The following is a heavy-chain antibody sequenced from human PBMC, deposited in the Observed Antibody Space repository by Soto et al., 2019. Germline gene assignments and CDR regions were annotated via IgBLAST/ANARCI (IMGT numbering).Heavy chain of an antibody. CDR1: GGSFSGYY. Sequence: QVQLQQWGAGPLRPLETLSLTCGVSGGSFSGYYWAWIRQSPGKGLEWIGEINDRGSINYNPSLKSRVSISVDPSKNPYALNLRSVTAADTAVYYCARESPDILTGPPWVWYFDLWGRGTLVTV. CDR3: ARESPDILTGPPWVWYFDL. J-gene: IGHJ2*01. V-gene: IGHV4-34*01. CDR2: INDRGSI. D-gene: IGHD3-9*01.